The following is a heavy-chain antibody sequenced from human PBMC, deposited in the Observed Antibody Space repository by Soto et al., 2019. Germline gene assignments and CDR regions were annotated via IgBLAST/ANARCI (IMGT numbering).Heavy chain of an antibody. D-gene: IGHD6-13*01. Sequence: GGSLRLSCAASGFTFSSYAMHWVRQAPGKGLEWVAVISYDGSNKYYADSVKGRFTISRDNSKNTLYLQMNSLRAEDTAVYYCAREMSRKWFDPWGQETLVNVSS. J-gene: IGHJ5*02. CDR2: ISYDGSNK. CDR3: AREMSRKWFDP. V-gene: IGHV3-30-3*01. CDR1: GFTFSSYA.